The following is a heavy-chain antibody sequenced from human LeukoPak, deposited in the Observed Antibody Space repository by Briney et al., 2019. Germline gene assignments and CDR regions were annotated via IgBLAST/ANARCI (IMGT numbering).Heavy chain of an antibody. D-gene: IGHD5-12*01. J-gene: IGHJ4*02. Sequence: PGGSLRLSCAASGFTFSSYAMHWVRQAPGKGLEWVAVISYDGSNKYYADSVKGRFTIPRDNSKNTLYLQMNSLRAEDTAVYYCARADIVATIDYWGQGTLVTVSS. V-gene: IGHV3-30*04. CDR1: GFTFSSYA. CDR2: ISYDGSNK. CDR3: ARADIVATIDY.